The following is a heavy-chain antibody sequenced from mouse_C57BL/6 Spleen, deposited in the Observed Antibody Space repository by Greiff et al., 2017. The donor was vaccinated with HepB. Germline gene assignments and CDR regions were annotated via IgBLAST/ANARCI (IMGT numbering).Heavy chain of an antibody. CDR1: GYTFTSYW. CDR2: INPSSGYT. J-gene: IGHJ2*01. CDR3: ARSRTTVVAHFDY. V-gene: IGHV1-7*01. Sequence: QVQLKQSGAELAKPGASVKLSCKASGYTFTSYWMHWVKQRPGQGLEWIGYINPSSGYTKYNQKFKDKATLTADKSSSTAYMQLSSLTYEDSAVYYCARSRTTVVAHFDYWGQGTTLTVSS. D-gene: IGHD1-1*01.